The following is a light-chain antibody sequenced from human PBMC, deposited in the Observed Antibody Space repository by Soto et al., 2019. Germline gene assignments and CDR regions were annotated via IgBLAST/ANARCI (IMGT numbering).Light chain of an antibody. J-gene: IGKJ5*01. V-gene: IGKV1-39*01. CDR2: GIS. Sequence: DLQMTQSPSSLSASVEDRVTISCRASQSISNYLNWYQQKPGKAPELLIYGISTLQKGVPSRFSGSGSGTDFILTINCLQPEDFATYYCQQSYRIPRTFGQGTRLEIK. CDR3: QQSYRIPRT. CDR1: QSISNY.